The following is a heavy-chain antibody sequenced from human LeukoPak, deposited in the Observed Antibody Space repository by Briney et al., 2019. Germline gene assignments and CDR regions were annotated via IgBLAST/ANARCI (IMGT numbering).Heavy chain of an antibody. CDR3: AKDTLGGYYDSSGATDY. D-gene: IGHD3-22*01. CDR2: ISGDGGST. CDR1: GFTFDDYA. Sequence: GESLKISCAASGFTFDDYAMHWVRQAPGKGLEWVSLISGDGGSTYYADSVKGRFTISRDNSKNSLYLQMNSLRTEDTALYYCAKDTLGGYYDSSGATDYWGQGTLVTVSS. V-gene: IGHV3-43*02. J-gene: IGHJ4*02.